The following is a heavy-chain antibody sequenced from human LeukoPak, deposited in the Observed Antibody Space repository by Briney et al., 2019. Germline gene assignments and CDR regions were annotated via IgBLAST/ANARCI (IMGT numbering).Heavy chain of an antibody. D-gene: IGHD3-3*01. CDR3: ANNDFWSGYEY. Sequence: PGGSLRLSCAASGFTFSSYAMHWVRQAPGKGLEWVSAISGSGGSTYYADSVKGRFTISRDNSKNTLYLQMNSLRAEDTAVYYCANNDFWSGYEYWGQGTLVTVSS. J-gene: IGHJ4*02. V-gene: IGHV3-23*01. CDR1: GFTFSSYA. CDR2: ISGSGGST.